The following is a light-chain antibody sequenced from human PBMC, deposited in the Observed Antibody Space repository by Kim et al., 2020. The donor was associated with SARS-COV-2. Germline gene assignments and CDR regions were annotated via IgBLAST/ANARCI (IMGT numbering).Light chain of an antibody. CDR3: SSYTGSNTLL. J-gene: IGLJ2*01. CDR2: SVS. CDR1: SSDIGDYNY. V-gene: IGLV2-14*03. Sequence: GQSITSSCTGTSSDIGDYNYVSWYQQHPGKAPKLLIYSVSNRPSGVSNRFSGSKSGNTASLTISGLQAEDEADYYCSSYTGSNTLLFGGGTKLTVL.